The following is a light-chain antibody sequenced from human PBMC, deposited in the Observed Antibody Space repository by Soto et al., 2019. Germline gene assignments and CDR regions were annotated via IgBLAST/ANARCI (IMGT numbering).Light chain of an antibody. J-gene: IGKJ1*01. CDR3: QQYGSSPRT. Sequence: EIVLTQSPGTLSLSPGERATLSCRASQSVSSSYLGWYQQKPGQAPRLLIYGASSRATGLPDRFSGSGSGTDFTLTISRLEPEDFAVYYCQQYGSSPRTFGQGTKVEIK. V-gene: IGKV3-20*01. CDR1: QSVSSSY. CDR2: GAS.